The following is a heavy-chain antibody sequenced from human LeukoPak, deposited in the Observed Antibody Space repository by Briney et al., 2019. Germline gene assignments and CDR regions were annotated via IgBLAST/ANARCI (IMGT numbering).Heavy chain of an antibody. CDR2: IRSKNEGGTT. CDR1: GFTFSDYS. Sequence: GGSLRLSCAASGFTFSDYSMSWVRQAPGKGLEWVGHIRSKNEGGTTDYAAPVKGRFTISRDDSKNTLYLQIRSLKTEDTAVYYCAAGGSIAAHWGQGTLVTVSS. J-gene: IGHJ4*02. CDR3: AAGGSIAAH. V-gene: IGHV3-15*01. D-gene: IGHD6-6*01.